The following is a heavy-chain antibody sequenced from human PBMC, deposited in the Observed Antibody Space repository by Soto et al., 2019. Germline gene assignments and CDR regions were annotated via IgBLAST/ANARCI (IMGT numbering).Heavy chain of an antibody. CDR3: AHRRQEKTIFGVVIILGGFDY. D-gene: IGHD3-3*01. CDR2: IYWDDDK. Sequence: QITLKESGPTLVKPTQTLTLTCTFSGFSLSTSGVGVGWIRQPPGKALEWLALIYWDDDKRYSPSLKSRLTITKDTSKNQVVLTMTNMDPVDTATYYCAHRRQEKTIFGVVIILGGFDYWGQGTLVTVSS. V-gene: IGHV2-5*02. CDR1: GFSLSTSGVG. J-gene: IGHJ4*02.